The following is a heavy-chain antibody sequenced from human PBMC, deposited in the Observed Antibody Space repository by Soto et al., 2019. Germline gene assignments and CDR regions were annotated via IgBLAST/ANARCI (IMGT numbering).Heavy chain of an antibody. J-gene: IGHJ4*02. CDR1: GFSISKYW. V-gene: IGHV3-74*01. CDR3: ARDLATEAY. Sequence: GGSLRLSCEASGFSISKYWMHWVRQVPGTGPVWVSRINAEGTSTAYADSVRGRFTISRDNAKNTLYLQMNSLRVEDTALYYCARDLATEAYWGQGTLVTVS. CDR2: INAEGTST. D-gene: IGHD5-12*01.